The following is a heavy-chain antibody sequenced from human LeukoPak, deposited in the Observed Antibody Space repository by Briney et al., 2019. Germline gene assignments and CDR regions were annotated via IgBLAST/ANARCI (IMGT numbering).Heavy chain of an antibody. Sequence: SETLSLTCTVSGGSISSYYWSWIRQPPGKGLEWIGYVYSSGNTNYNPSLKSRVTISADTSMNQFSLNLSSVTAADTAAYYCARLHGGKGQYYFDYWGQGTLVTVSS. D-gene: IGHD4-23*01. V-gene: IGHV4-4*09. J-gene: IGHJ4*02. CDR1: GGSISSYY. CDR2: VYSSGNT. CDR3: ARLHGGKGQYYFDY.